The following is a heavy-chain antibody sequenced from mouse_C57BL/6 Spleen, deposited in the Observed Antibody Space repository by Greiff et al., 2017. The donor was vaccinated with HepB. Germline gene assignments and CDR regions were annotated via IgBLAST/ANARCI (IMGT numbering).Heavy chain of an antibody. CDR3: ARLGYYCATWFAY. J-gene: IGHJ3*01. CDR2: INPNNGGT. CDR1: GYTFTDYN. Sequence: EVQLQQSGPELVKPGASVKIPCKASGYTFTDYNMDWVKQSHGKSLEWIGDINPNNGGTIYNQKFKGKATLTVDKSSSTAYMELRSLTSEDTAVYYCARLGYYCATWFAYWGQGTLVTVSA. V-gene: IGHV1-18*01. D-gene: IGHD1-1*01.